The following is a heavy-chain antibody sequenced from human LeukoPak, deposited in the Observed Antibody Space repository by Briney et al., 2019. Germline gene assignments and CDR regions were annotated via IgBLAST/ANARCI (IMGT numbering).Heavy chain of an antibody. V-gene: IGHV3-7*01. CDR1: GFSPSNYW. Sequence: GGSLRLSCAASGFSPSNYWTSSVRQAPGKGLEWVAYMNPDGGEKYYVDSVKGRFTTSRDNATNSLFLQKCRLRAEDTAAYFIERDLGDSDFYWGQAILVTVSS. CDR2: MNPDGGEK. CDR3: ERDLGDSDFY. J-gene: IGHJ4*02. D-gene: IGHD2-21*01.